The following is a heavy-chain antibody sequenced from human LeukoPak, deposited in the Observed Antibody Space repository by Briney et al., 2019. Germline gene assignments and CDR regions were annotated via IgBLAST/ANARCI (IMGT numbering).Heavy chain of an antibody. J-gene: IGHJ4*02. CDR2: SIPILGIA. Sequence: SVKLSCKASGATVSSYAISWVRRAPGQRLEWMGRSIPILGIANYAQKFQGRATITEDKSTSTAYMELSSLRSEDTAVYYCARLSDYGGKVDYWGQGTLVTVSS. CDR1: GATVSSYA. V-gene: IGHV1-69*04. CDR3: ARLSDYGGKVDY. D-gene: IGHD4-23*01.